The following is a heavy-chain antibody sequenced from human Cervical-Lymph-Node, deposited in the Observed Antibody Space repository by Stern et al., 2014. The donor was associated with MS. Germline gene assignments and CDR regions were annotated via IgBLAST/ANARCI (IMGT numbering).Heavy chain of an antibody. V-gene: IGHV3-23*04. CDR2: IRGSGGIT. Sequence: EVQLVESGGGLVQPGGSLRLSCAASGFTFSSYAMSWVRQAPGKGLEWVSAIRGSGGITYYSDSVKGRFTISRDNSKNTLYLQMNSLRAEDTAVYYCAKVPHDPDYYDSSGYYWFDPWGQGTLVTVSS. J-gene: IGHJ5*02. D-gene: IGHD3-22*01. CDR1: GFTFSSYA. CDR3: AKVPHDPDYYDSSGYYWFDP.